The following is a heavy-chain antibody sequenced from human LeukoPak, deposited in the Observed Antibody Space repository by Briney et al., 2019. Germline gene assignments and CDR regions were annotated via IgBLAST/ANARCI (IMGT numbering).Heavy chain of an antibody. CDR2: ISAYNGNT. CDR1: GYTFTSYG. CDR3: ASFGDGYNY. V-gene: IGHV1-18*01. Sequence: ASVKVSCKASGYTFTSYGISWVRQAPGQGLEWMGWISAYNGNTNYAQKFQGRVTITTDESTSTAYMELSSLRSEDTAVYYCASFGDGYNYWGQGTLVTVSS. D-gene: IGHD5-24*01. J-gene: IGHJ4*02.